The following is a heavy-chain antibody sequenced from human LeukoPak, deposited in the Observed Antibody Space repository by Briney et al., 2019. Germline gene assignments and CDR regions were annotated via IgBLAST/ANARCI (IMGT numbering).Heavy chain of an antibody. CDR2: ISYDGGNK. V-gene: IGHV3-30*04. CDR1: GFTFSSYA. J-gene: IGHJ6*02. D-gene: IGHD2-2*01. Sequence: GGSLRLSCAASGFTFSSYAMHWVRQAPGKGLEWVAVISYDGGNKYYADSVKGRFTISRDNSKSTLYLQMNSLRAEDTAVYYCARDQGIVVVPAAILGPYYYGMDVWGQGTTVTVSS. CDR3: ARDQGIVVVPAAILGPYYYGMDV.